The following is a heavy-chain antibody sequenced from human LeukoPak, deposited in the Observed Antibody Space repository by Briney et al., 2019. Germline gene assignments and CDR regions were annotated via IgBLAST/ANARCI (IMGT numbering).Heavy chain of an antibody. CDR1: GFSFNTYW. Sequence: GGSLRLSCVASGFSFNTYWMIWVRQAPGKGLEWVADIRPDGSEQYYLGSVKGRFTISRDNAKDSLYLEMNSLRPEDRAVYYCARSGNLDVYGLDVWGQGTTVTVFS. CDR3: ARSGNLDVYGLDV. CDR2: IRPDGSEQ. D-gene: IGHD5-12*01. J-gene: IGHJ6*02. V-gene: IGHV3-7*01.